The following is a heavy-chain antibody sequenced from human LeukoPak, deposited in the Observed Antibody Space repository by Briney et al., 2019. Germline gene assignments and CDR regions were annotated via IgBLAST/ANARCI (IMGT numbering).Heavy chain of an antibody. J-gene: IGHJ4*02. D-gene: IGHD6-13*01. CDR3: ARDGFVEAADY. Sequence: GGSLRLSCAASEFTFSGYCMNWVRQAPGKGPEWVGYINQDGSEKHYVDYVKGRFTISRDNAKNPLFLQLNSLRVEDTAVFYCARDGFVEAADYWGQGTLVTVSS. V-gene: IGHV3-7*01. CDR2: INQDGSEK. CDR1: EFTFSGYC.